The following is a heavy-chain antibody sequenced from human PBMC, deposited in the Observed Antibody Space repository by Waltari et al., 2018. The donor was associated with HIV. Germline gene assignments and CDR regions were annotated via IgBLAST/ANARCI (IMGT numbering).Heavy chain of an antibody. CDR1: GFTFNTYS. CDR2: ISRDGSTI. J-gene: IGHJ5*02. Sequence: EVQLVESGGGLVQPGGSLRITCAASGFTFNTYSMNWVRQAPGKGLEWISYISRDGSTIYYADSVKGRFTISRDNAKNSLYLQMNSLRDEDTALYYCAREPERGYSGYDWWFDPWGQGTLVTVSS. CDR3: AREPERGYSGYDWWFDP. D-gene: IGHD5-12*01. V-gene: IGHV3-48*02.